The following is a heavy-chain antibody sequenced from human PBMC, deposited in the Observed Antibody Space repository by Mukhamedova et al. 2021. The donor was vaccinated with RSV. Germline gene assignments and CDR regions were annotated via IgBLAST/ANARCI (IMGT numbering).Heavy chain of an antibody. CDR3: AIASRVLSGGMDV. Sequence: IRQPPGKGLEWIGEITNGRRTNYSPSLKSRASISLDTSRNQFSLKLRSVIAADTAVYFCAIASRVLSGGMDVWGQGTSVPVSS. V-gene: IGHV4-34*01. CDR2: ITNGRRT. D-gene: IGHD3-10*01. J-gene: IGHJ6*02.